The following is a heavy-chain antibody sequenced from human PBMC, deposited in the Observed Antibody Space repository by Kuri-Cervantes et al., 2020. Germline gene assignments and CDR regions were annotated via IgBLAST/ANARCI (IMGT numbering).Heavy chain of an antibody. CDR2: ISYDGSNK. Sequence: GGSLRLSCAASGFTFSSYGMHWVRQAPGKGLEWVAVISYDGSNKYYADSVKGRFTISRDNSKNTLYLQMNSLRAEDTAVYYCATVYGSGRRNYYYGMDVWGQGTTVTVSS. D-gene: IGHD3-10*01. CDR1: GFTFSSYG. CDR3: ATVYGSGRRNYYYGMDV. V-gene: IGHV3-30*03. J-gene: IGHJ6*02.